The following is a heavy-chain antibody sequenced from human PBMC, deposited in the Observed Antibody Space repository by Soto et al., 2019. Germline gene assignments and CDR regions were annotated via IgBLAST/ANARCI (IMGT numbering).Heavy chain of an antibody. D-gene: IGHD6-19*01. Sequence: SETLSLTCAVYGGSFSGYYWSWIRQPPGKGLEWIGEINHSGSTNYNPSLKSRVTISVDTSKNQFSLKLSSVTAADTAMYYCAVALAGDAFDIWGQGTMVTVSS. J-gene: IGHJ3*02. CDR1: GGSFSGYY. CDR2: INHSGST. CDR3: AVALAGDAFDI. V-gene: IGHV4-34*01.